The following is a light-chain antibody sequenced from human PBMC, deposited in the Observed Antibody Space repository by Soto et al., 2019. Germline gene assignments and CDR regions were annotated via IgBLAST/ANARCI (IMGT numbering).Light chain of an antibody. Sequence: DIQLTQSPSFLSASVGDRVTITCRASQGISSYLAWYQQKPGKAPKLLIYAASTLQSGVPSRFNGSGSGTECTLTTSRLQPEDFATYYCQQLNSYPRTFGPGTKVHIK. CDR2: AAS. CDR3: QQLNSYPRT. CDR1: QGISSY. J-gene: IGKJ3*01. V-gene: IGKV1-9*01.